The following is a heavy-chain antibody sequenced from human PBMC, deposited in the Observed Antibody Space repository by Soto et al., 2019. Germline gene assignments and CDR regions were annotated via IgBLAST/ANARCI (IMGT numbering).Heavy chain of an antibody. CDR1: GASLSPNY. Sequence: QVQLQESGPGLVKPSETLSLRCSVSGASLSPNYWSWIRQPPEKGLEWIGYIYYAGTTTYNPSLKSRLTISLNTSKNEVSLELTSVTAADTAVYYCARLGAFYQALDSWGQGTLVTVSS. J-gene: IGHJ4*02. CDR2: IYYAGTT. V-gene: IGHV4-59*08. CDR3: ARLGAFYQALDS. D-gene: IGHD2-2*01.